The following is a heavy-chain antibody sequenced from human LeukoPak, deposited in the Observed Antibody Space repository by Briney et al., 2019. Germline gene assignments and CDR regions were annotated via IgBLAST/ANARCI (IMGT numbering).Heavy chain of an antibody. CDR2: IYSGGST. D-gene: IGHD6-6*01. Sequence: PGGSLRLSCAASGFTVSSNYMSWVRQAPGKGLEWVSVIYSGGSTYYANSVKGRFTISRDNSKNTLYLQMDTLRAEDTAVYYCARGHPYSTSPCLIGRWFDPWGQETLVTVSP. CDR1: GFTVSSNY. J-gene: IGHJ5*02. CDR3: ARGHPYSTSPCLIGRWFDP. V-gene: IGHV3-53*01.